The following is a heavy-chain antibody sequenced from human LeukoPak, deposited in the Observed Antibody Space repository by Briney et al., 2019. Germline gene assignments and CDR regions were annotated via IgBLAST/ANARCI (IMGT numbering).Heavy chain of an antibody. Sequence: PGGSLRLSCAASGFTFSSYAMNWVRQAPGKGLEWVSAISGSGGTTYYADSVKGRFTISRDNSRNTLYLQMNSLRAEDTAVYYCPKPGYSSSWTHFDYWGQGALVTVSS. CDR1: GFTFSSYA. D-gene: IGHD6-13*01. CDR2: ISGSGGTT. V-gene: IGHV3-23*01. CDR3: PKPGYSSSWTHFDY. J-gene: IGHJ4*02.